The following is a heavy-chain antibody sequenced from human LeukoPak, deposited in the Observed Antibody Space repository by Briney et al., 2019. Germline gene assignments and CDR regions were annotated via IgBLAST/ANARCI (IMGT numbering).Heavy chain of an antibody. Sequence: GASVKVSCKASGYTFTSYDINWVRQATGQGLEWMGWMNPNSGNTGYAQKFQGRVTMTRDMSTSTVYMELSSLRSEDTALYYCAKDARITIFGVLKKKDAFDIWGQGTMVTVSS. V-gene: IGHV1-8*02. CDR3: AKDARITIFGVLKKKDAFDI. D-gene: IGHD3-3*01. J-gene: IGHJ3*02. CDR2: MNPNSGNT. CDR1: GYTFTSYD.